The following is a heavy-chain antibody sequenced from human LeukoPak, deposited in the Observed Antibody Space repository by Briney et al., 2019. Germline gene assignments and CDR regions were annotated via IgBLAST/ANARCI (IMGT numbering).Heavy chain of an antibody. Sequence: PGGSLRLSCAASGFTFSRYSMNWVRQTPGKGLEWVSSISSNNRYIYYADSVKGRFTISRDNSKNTLYLQMNSLRAEDTAVYYCARNPGIAVAGGYYFDYWGQGTLVTVSS. D-gene: IGHD6-19*01. CDR3: ARNPGIAVAGGYYFDY. V-gene: IGHV3-21*01. CDR1: GFTFSRYS. CDR2: ISSNNRYI. J-gene: IGHJ4*02.